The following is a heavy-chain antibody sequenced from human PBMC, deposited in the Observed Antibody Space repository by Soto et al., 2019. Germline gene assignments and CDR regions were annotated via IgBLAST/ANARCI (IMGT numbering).Heavy chain of an antibody. V-gene: IGHV4-59*13. D-gene: IGHD6-19*01. CDR3: ARDGSSGWARRLHNHFDS. CDR2: IFYSGST. Sequence: VQLQESGPGLMRPSETLSLTCTVSGGSITNYYWSWIRQPPGKGLQWIGYIFYSGSTNYNPSLKSRVTISVDTSKNQFSLHLNSVTAADTAIYYCARDGSSGWARRLHNHFDSWGQGTLVTVSS. CDR1: GGSITNYY. J-gene: IGHJ4*02.